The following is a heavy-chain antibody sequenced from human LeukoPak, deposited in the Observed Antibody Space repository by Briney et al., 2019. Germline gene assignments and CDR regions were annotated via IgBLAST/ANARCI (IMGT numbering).Heavy chain of an antibody. D-gene: IGHD1-26*01. V-gene: IGHV3-23*01. Sequence: GGSLRLSCAASGFTFSNYAMRWVRQAPGKGLEWVSGISGSGDSTYYADSVKGRFTISRDNSKNTLYLQMNSLRAEDTAVYYCAREFSGSNYGFPFDYWGQGTLVTVSS. CDR3: AREFSGSNYGFPFDY. J-gene: IGHJ4*02. CDR2: ISGSGDST. CDR1: GFTFSNYA.